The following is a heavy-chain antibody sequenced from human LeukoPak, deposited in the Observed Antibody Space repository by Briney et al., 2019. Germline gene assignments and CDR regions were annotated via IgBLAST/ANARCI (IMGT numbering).Heavy chain of an antibody. V-gene: IGHV1-69*04. Sequence: GASVKVSCKASRGTFSSYAISWVRQAPGQGLEWMGRIIPILGIANYAQKFQGRVTITADKSTSTAYMELSSLRSEDTAVYYCARASSWHGMDVWGQGTTVTVSS. CDR1: RGTFSSYA. D-gene: IGHD6-13*01. J-gene: IGHJ6*02. CDR2: IIPILGIA. CDR3: ARASSWHGMDV.